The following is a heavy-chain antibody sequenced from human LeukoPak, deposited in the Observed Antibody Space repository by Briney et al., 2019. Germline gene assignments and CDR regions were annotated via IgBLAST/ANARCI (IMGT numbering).Heavy chain of an antibody. CDR1: GGSISSGSYY. V-gene: IGHV4-39*02. Sequence: SETLSLTCTVSGGSISSGSYYWGWIRQPPGKGLEWIGTIYSGGTTYYSPSLKSRVTISVDTSKNQFSLKLSSVTAADTAVYYCARDRQLVPLDYWGQGTLVTVSS. CDR3: ARDRQLVPLDY. CDR2: IYSGGTT. J-gene: IGHJ4*02. D-gene: IGHD6-13*01.